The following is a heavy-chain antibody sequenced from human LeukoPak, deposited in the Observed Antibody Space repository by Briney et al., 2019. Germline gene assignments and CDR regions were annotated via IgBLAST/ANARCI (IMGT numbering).Heavy chain of an antibody. CDR2: ISGSGGST. CDR3: AKDGYSSSSEYYYYMDV. Sequence: GGSLRLSCAASGFTFSSYAMSWVRRAPGKRLEWVSAISGSGGSTYYADSVKGRFTISRDNSKNTLYLQMNSLRAEDTAVYYCAKDGYSSSSEYYYYMDVWGKGTTVTVSS. D-gene: IGHD6-6*01. V-gene: IGHV3-23*01. J-gene: IGHJ6*03. CDR1: GFTFSSYA.